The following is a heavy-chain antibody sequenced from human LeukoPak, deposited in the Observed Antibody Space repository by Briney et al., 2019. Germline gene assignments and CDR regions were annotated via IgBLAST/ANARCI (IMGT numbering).Heavy chain of an antibody. V-gene: IGHV4-34*01. CDR3: ARASLGYSYGQGAFDI. CDR2: INHSGST. J-gene: IGHJ3*02. D-gene: IGHD5-18*01. CDR1: GGSFSGYY. Sequence: SETLSLTCAVYGGSFSGYYWSWIRQSPGKGLEWIGEINHSGSTNYNPSLKSRVTISVDTSKNQFSLKLSSVTAADTAVYYCARASLGYSYGQGAFDIWGQGTMVTVSS.